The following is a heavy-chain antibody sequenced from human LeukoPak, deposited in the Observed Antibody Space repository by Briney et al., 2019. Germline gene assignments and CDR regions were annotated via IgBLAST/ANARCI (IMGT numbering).Heavy chain of an antibody. CDR1: GGSISRSRYY. V-gene: IGHV4-39*01. D-gene: IGHD3-22*01. CDR3: ARHQRAYYYDSSTYYYYYYMDV. J-gene: IGHJ6*03. CDR2: FYYSGST. Sequence: SETLSLTCTVSGGSISRSRYYWGWIRQPPGKGLEQLGSFYYSGSTYYHPSLKRRVSLSVDTSKNQFSLKLSSVTAADTAVYYCARHQRAYYYDSSTYYYYYYMDVWGKGTTVTISS.